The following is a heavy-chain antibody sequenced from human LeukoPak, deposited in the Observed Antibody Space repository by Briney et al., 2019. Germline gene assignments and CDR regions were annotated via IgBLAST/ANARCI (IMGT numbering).Heavy chain of an antibody. CDR2: INPSGGST. J-gene: IGHJ6*03. Sequence: ASVKVSCKASGYTFTSYYMHWVRQAPGQGLEWMGIINPSGGSTSYAQKFQGRVTMTRDMSTSTVYMELSSLRSEDTAVYYCARGPPTVTTAPGLYYYYMDGWGKGTTVTVSS. V-gene: IGHV1-46*01. D-gene: IGHD4-17*01. CDR3: ARGPPTVTTAPGLYYYYMDG. CDR1: GYTFTSYY.